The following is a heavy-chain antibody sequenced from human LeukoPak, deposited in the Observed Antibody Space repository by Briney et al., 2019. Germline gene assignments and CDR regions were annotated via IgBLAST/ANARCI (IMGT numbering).Heavy chain of an antibody. CDR3: ARGLGQSDY. CDR1: GYTFTDFY. Sequence: ASVKVSCKASGYTFTDFYMHWVRQAPGQGLEWVGWSNPNSGGANYAEKFQGRVTMTRDTSSSTAYMEVSRLTSDDTAVYYCARGLGQSDYWGQGTLVTVSP. J-gene: IGHJ4*02. D-gene: IGHD7-27*01. V-gene: IGHV1-2*02. CDR2: SNPNSGGA.